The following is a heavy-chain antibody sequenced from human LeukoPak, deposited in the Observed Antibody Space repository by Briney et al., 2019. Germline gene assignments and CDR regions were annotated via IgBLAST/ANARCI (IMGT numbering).Heavy chain of an antibody. V-gene: IGHV3-23*01. J-gene: IGHJ4*02. CDR1: TFTFSTYA. CDR3: AKNRGYCSGGSCYFDY. CDR2: VSGSGGTT. D-gene: IGHD2-15*01. Sequence: PGGSLRLSCAASTFTFSTYAMSWVRQAPGKGLEWVSAVSGSGGTTYYADSVKGRFTISRDNSKNTLYLQMNSLRAEDTAVYYCAKNRGYCSGGSCYFDYWGQGTLVTVSS.